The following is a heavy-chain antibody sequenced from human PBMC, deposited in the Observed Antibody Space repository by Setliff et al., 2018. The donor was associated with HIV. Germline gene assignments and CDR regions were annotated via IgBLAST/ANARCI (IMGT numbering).Heavy chain of an antibody. CDR1: GYTFTSYG. Sequence: GASVKVSCKASGYTFTSYGISWVRQAPGQGLEWMGWISAYNGNTNYAQKLQGRVTMTTDTSTSTAYMELSSLRSDDTAVYYCATDLMVRGIMLANTWFAPWGQGFLVTVSS. CDR3: ATDLMVRGIMLANTWFAP. CDR2: ISAYNGNT. V-gene: IGHV1-18*01. J-gene: IGHJ5*02. D-gene: IGHD3-10*01.